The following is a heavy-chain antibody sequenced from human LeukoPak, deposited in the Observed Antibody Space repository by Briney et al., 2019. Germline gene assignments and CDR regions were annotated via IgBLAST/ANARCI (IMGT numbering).Heavy chain of an antibody. CDR1: GYTFTNYY. CDR2: INPSGGST. CDR3: ATWGSSSSPLPTMDV. J-gene: IGHJ6*02. Sequence: ASVKVSCKASGYTFTNYYMHWVGQAPGQGLEWMGIINPSGGSTTYAQKFQGRVTMTRDTSTSTVYMELSSLTSEDTAVYYCATWGSSSSPLPTMDVWGQGTTVTVSS. D-gene: IGHD6-13*01. V-gene: IGHV1-46*01.